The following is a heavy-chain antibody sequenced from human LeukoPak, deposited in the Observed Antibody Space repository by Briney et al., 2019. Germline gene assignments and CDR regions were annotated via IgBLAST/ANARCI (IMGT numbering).Heavy chain of an antibody. Sequence: PGGSLRLSCAASGFTFDDYAMHWVRQAPGKGLEWVSGISWNSGSIGYADSVKGRFTTSRDNAKNSLYLQMNSLRAEDTALYYCAKETYCGGDCLGSGDFDYWGQGTLVTVSS. CDR2: ISWNSGSI. CDR3: AKETYCGGDCLGSGDFDY. V-gene: IGHV3-9*01. J-gene: IGHJ4*02. CDR1: GFTFDDYA. D-gene: IGHD2-21*02.